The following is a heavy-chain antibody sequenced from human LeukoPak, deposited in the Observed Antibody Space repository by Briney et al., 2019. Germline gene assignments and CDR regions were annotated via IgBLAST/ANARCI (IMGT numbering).Heavy chain of an antibody. V-gene: IGHV1-18*01. Sequence: GASVKVSCKASGYSFTSFGINWVRQAPGQGLEWMAWISADKGNTHYAQKFQGRLTMTTDTSTSTAYMELRRLRFDDTAVYYCARAAVVTPAAFDIWGQGTMVTVSS. CDR1: GYSFTSFG. J-gene: IGHJ3*02. CDR3: ARAAVVTPAAFDI. D-gene: IGHD4-23*01. CDR2: ISADKGNT.